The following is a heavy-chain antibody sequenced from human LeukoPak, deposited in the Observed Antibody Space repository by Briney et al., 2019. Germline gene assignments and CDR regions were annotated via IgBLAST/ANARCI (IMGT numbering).Heavy chain of an antibody. J-gene: IGHJ5*02. V-gene: IGHV4-34*01. CDR3: ARSIAVAGFRWFDP. CDR1: GGSFSGYY. D-gene: IGHD6-19*01. Sequence: SETLSLTCAVYGGSFSGYYWSWVRQPPGKGLEWIGEIYHSGSTNYNPSLKSRVTISVDKSKNQFSLKLSSVTAADTAVYYCARSIAVAGFRWFDPWGQGTLVTVSS. CDR2: IYHSGST.